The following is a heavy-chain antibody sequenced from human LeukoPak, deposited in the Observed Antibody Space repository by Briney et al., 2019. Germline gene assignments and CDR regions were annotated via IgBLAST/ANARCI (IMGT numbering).Heavy chain of an antibody. J-gene: IGHJ4*02. Sequence: GGSLRLSCTASGFTFGDYAMSWFRQAPGKGLEWVGFIRSKAYGGTTEYAASVKGRFTISRDDSKSIAYLQMNSLKTEDTAVYYCTRDLGGSIPSYFDYWGQGTLVTVSS. D-gene: IGHD1-26*01. CDR1: GFTFGDYA. CDR3: TRDLGGSIPSYFDY. V-gene: IGHV3-49*03. CDR2: IRSKAYGGTT.